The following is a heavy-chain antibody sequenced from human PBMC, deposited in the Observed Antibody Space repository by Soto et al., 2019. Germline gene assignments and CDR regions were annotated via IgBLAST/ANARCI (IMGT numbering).Heavy chain of an antibody. CDR1: GGSISSISSY. V-gene: IGHV4-39*01. CDR3: ARQSEYYYASGRAAPLSGMDV. CDR2: VYYSGST. Sequence: SETLSLTCTVSGGSISSISSYWGWIRQPPGKGLEWIGNVYYSGSTYSNPSLKSRLTISADTSKNQFSLKLSSVTAADTAVYFCARQSEYYYASGRAAPLSGMDVWGQGTTVTVSS. D-gene: IGHD3-10*01. J-gene: IGHJ6*02.